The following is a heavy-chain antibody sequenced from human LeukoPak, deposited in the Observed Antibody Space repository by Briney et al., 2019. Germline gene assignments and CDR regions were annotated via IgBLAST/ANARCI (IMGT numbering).Heavy chain of an antibody. J-gene: IGHJ4*02. CDR2: IYYSGST. CDR3: ARDSDYYDSSGYYDY. Sequence: SETLSLTCTDSGGSISSYYWSWIRQPPGKGLEWIGYIYYSGSTNYNPSLKSRVTISVDTSKNQFSLKLSSVTAADTAVYYCARDSDYYDSSGYYDYWGQGTLVTVSS. V-gene: IGHV4-59*01. CDR1: GGSISSYY. D-gene: IGHD3-22*01.